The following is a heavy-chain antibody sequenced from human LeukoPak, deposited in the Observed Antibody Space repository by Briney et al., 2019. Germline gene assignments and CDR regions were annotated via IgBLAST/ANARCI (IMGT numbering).Heavy chain of an antibody. J-gene: IGHJ5*02. CDR3: ARDSVAGSIAAAGTSWFDP. Sequence: EASVKVSCKASGGTFSSYAISWVRQAPGQGLEWMGGITPIFGTANYAQKFQGRVTITADESTSTAYMELSSLRSEDTAVYYCARDSVAGSIAAAGTSWFDPWGQGTLVTVSS. V-gene: IGHV1-69*13. CDR2: ITPIFGTA. D-gene: IGHD6-13*01. CDR1: GGTFSSYA.